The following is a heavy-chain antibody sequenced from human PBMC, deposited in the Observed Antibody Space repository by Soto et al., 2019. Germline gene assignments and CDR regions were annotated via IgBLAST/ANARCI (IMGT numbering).Heavy chain of an antibody. D-gene: IGHD3-16*02. CDR2: FIGLGSST. Sequence: GSLRLSCAASGXTFTNYFISWVRQAPGKGLEWVAAFIGLGSSTHYADSVKGRFIVSRDNSKNTVDLQMDSLRVEDTAIYYCAKDRRTLSSFDYWGQGTLGTVSS. CDR3: AKDRRTLSSFDY. CDR1: GXTFTNYF. J-gene: IGHJ4*02. V-gene: IGHV3-23*01.